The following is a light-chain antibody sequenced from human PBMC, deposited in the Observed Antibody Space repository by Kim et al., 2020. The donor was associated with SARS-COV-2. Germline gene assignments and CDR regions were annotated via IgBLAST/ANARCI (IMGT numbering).Light chain of an antibody. J-gene: IGLJ3*02. Sequence: GQSVTMARTGTRSDVGGYNYVSWYQQHPGKAPRLMIYDVNNRPSGISNRFSGSKSGNTASLTISGLQADDEADYYCSSYASSITWVFGGGTKVTVL. CDR1: RSDVGGYNY. CDR2: DVN. CDR3: SSYASSITWV. V-gene: IGLV2-14*03.